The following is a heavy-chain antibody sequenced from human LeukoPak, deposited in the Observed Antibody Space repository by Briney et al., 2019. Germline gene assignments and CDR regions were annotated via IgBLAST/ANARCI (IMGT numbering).Heavy chain of an antibody. CDR2: IYTSGST. Sequence: SETLSLTCTVSGGSISSYYWNWIRQPAGKGLEWIGRIYTSGSTNYNSSLKSRVTMSVDTSKNQFSLKLSSVTAADTAVYYYARHSMVGGTAFDSWGQGTLVTVSS. CDR3: ARHSMVGGTAFDS. V-gene: IGHV4-4*07. CDR1: GGSISSYY. D-gene: IGHD1-26*01. J-gene: IGHJ4*02.